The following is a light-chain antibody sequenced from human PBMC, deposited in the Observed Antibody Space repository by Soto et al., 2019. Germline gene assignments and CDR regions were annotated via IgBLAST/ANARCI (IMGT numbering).Light chain of an antibody. CDR2: ASS. J-gene: IGKJ1*01. CDR1: QGIRND. Sequence: DIQMTQSPSSLSASVGDRVTITCRASQGIRNDLGWYQQKPGKAPKRLIYASSSLQSGVPSRFSGSGSVTEFTLTITSLQPDDFATYYCKQYNNLWTFGQGTKVDIK. CDR3: KQYNNLWT. V-gene: IGKV1-17*01.